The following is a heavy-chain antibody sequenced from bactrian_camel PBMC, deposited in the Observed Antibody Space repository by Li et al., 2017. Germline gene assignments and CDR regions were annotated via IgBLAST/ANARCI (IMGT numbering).Heavy chain of an antibody. V-gene: IGHV3S59*01. CDR2: IFKNGST. D-gene: IGHD7*01. J-gene: IGHJ4*01. CDR1: GFTFGPSD. CDR3: AVDFEVARSGNWCWLVSR. Sequence: DVQLVESGGGSVQAGGSRRLSCITSGFTFGPSDVGWTRQAPGNECELVAFIFKNGSTHYSDSVKGRFTISRENAKNALYLQMNSLKPEDTAVYYCAVDFEVARSGNWCWLVSRRGHGTQVTVS.